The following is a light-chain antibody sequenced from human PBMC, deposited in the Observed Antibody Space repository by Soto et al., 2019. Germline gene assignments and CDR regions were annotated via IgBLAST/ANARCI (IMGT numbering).Light chain of an antibody. CDR3: QQYQNYSPWT. CDR1: QSIRTW. Sequence: DIQLTQSPSTLSASVGDSVTITCRASQSIRTWLAWYQQKPGTAPKLLIYDASSLESGVSSRFSGGGSGTEFTLTISSLQPDDFATYYCQQYQNYSPWTFGQGTKVEVK. V-gene: IGKV1-5*01. J-gene: IGKJ1*01. CDR2: DAS.